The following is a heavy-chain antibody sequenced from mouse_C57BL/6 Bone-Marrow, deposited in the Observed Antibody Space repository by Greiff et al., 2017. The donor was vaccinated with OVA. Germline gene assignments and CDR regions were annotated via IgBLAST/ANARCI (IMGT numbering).Heavy chain of an antibody. V-gene: IGHV1-59*01. CDR1: GYTFTSYW. CDR3: ARGGIYYGYDDGFDY. D-gene: IGHD2-2*01. J-gene: IGHJ2*01. CDR2: IDPSDSYT. Sequence: QVQLQQPGAELVRPGPSVKLSCKASGYTFTSYWMHWVKQRPGQGLEWIGVIDPSDSYTNYNQKFKGKATLTVDTSSSTAYMQLSSLTSEDSAVYYCARGGIYYGYDDGFDYWGQGTTLTVSS.